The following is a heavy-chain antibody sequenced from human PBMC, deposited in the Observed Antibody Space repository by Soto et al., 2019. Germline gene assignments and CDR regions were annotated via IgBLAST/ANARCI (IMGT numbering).Heavy chain of an antibody. Sequence: EVQLVESGGGLVQPGGSLRLSCAASGFTFSSYWMHWVRQAPGEGLVWVSRINSDGSNTTYADSVKGRFTTSRDNAKNTLFLQMNRLRGGDTAVYYCARHVAVATISWGTYGMDVWGQGTTVTVSS. J-gene: IGHJ6*02. CDR1: GFTFSSYW. V-gene: IGHV3-74*01. D-gene: IGHD5-12*01. CDR3: ARHVAVATISWGTYGMDV. CDR2: INSDGSNT.